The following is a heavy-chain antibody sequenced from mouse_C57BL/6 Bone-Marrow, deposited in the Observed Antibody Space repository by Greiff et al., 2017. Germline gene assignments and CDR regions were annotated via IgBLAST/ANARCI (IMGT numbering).Heavy chain of an antibody. D-gene: IGHD1-1*01. J-gene: IGHJ3*01. CDR1: GYTFTDYN. Sequence: EVKLQESGPELVKPGASVKIPCKASGYTFTDYNMDWVKQSHGKSLEWIGDINPNNGGTIYNQKFKGKATLTVDKSSSTAYLELRSLTSEDTAVYYCARRAPPYSGFAYWGQGTLVTVSA. CDR2: INPNNGGT. V-gene: IGHV1-18*01. CDR3: ARRAPPYSGFAY.